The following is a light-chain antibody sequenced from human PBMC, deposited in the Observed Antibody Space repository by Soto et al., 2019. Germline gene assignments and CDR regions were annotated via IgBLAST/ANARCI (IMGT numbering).Light chain of an antibody. CDR2: AAS. V-gene: IGKV3-20*01. CDR3: QHYGSPSWT. J-gene: IGKJ1*01. Sequence: EIVLTQSPATLSLSPGERATLSCRASQSVSSNYVAWFHQKPGQAPRIRIFAASSRATGIPDKFSGSGSGTDFTLPISRLEPDDFAVYYCQHYGSPSWTFGQGTKVDIK. CDR1: QSVSSNY.